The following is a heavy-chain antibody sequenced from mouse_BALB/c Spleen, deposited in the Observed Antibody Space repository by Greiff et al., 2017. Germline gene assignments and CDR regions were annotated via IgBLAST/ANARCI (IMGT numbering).Heavy chain of an antibody. J-gene: IGHJ4*01. D-gene: IGHD2-1*01. V-gene: IGHV5-9*03. CDR2: ISSGGGNT. Sequence: EVQLVESGGGLVKPGGSLKLSCAASGFTFSSYTMSWVRQTPEKRLEWVATISSGGGNTYYPDSVKGRFTISRDKAKNNLYLQMSSLRSEDTALYYCARGDGNYDYAMDYWGQGTSVTVSS. CDR1: GFTFSSYT. CDR3: ARGDGNYDYAMDY.